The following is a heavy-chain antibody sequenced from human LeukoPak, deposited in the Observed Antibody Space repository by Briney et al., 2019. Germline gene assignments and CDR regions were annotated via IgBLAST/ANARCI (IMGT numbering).Heavy chain of an antibody. CDR1: GYTFTGYY. V-gene: IGHV1-2*02. D-gene: IGHD6-13*01. CDR2: INPNSGGT. Sequence: ASVKVSCKASGYTFTGYYMHWVRQAPGQGLEWMGWINPNSGGTNYAQKFQGRVTMTRDTSISIAYMELSRLRSDDTAVYYCARAARIAAAGTSWLDPWGQGTLVTVSS. CDR3: ARAARIAAAGTSWLDP. J-gene: IGHJ5*02.